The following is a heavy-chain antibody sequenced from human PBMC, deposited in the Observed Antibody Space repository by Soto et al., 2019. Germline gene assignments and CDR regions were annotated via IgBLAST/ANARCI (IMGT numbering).Heavy chain of an antibody. V-gene: IGHV3-30-3*01. CDR3: AGQQLVGYYYYGMDV. D-gene: IGHD6-13*01. CDR1: GFTFSSYA. J-gene: IGHJ6*02. Sequence: QVQLVESGGGVVQPGRSLRLSCAASGFTFSSYAMHWVRQAPGKGLEWVAVISYDGSNKYYADSVKGRFTISRDNSKNTLYLQMNSLRAEDTAVYYCAGQQLVGYYYYGMDVWGQGTTVTVSS. CDR2: ISYDGSNK.